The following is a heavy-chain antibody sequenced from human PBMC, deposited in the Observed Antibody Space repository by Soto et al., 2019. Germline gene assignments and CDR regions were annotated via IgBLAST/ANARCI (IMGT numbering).Heavy chain of an antibody. J-gene: IGHJ4*02. D-gene: IGHD3-22*01. CDR2: ISSSSSTI. V-gene: IGHV3-48*02. CDR1: GFTFSSYS. CDR3: ARDEGFYDSSGYSSPTC. Sequence: EVQLVESGGGLVQPGGSLRLSCAASGFTFSSYSMNWVRQAPGKGLEWVSYISSSSSTIYYADSVKGRFTISRDNAKNSLYLQMNSLRDEDTAVYYCARDEGFYDSSGYSSPTCWGQGTLVTVSS.